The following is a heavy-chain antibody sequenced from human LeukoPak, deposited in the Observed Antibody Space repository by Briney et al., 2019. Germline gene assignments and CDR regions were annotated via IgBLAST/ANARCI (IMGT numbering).Heavy chain of an antibody. CDR2: ISSSGNNI. J-gene: IGHJ4*02. Sequence: GGSLRLSCAASGFTFSSYEMNWVRQAPGKGLVWVSYISSSGNNIYFADSVKGRFTISRDNAKNSLFLQMNSLRAEDTAVYYCARVTYAVPDYWGQGTLVAVSS. CDR1: GFTFSSYE. D-gene: IGHD2/OR15-2a*01. V-gene: IGHV3-48*03. CDR3: ARVTYAVPDY.